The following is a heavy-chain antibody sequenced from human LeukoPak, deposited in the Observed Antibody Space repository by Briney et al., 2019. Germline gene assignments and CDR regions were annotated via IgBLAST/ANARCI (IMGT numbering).Heavy chain of an antibody. D-gene: IGHD4-23*01. CDR1: GFAFSTYW. Sequence: GGSLRLSCAASGFAFSTYWLHWVRQAPGKGLVWVSRINPDGSRTDYADSVKGRFTISRDNAKNTLYLQMNSLRAEDTAVYFCARDLRGNIDYWGQGTLVTVSS. V-gene: IGHV3-74*01. J-gene: IGHJ4*02. CDR3: ARDLRGNIDY. CDR2: INPDGSRT.